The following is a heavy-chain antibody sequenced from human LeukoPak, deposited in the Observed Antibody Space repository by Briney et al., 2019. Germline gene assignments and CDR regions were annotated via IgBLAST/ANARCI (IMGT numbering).Heavy chain of an antibody. CDR3: ARDGQWLAHTAFDT. CDR1: GFTFRTYA. V-gene: IGHV3-21*01. D-gene: IGHD6-19*01. J-gene: IGHJ3*02. Sequence: GGSLRLSCAASGFTFRTYAMSWVRQAPGKGLEWVSSISSSSSYIYYADSVKGRFTISRDNAKNSLYLQMNSLRAEDTAVYYCARDGQWLAHTAFDTWGQGTMVTVSS. CDR2: ISSSSSYI.